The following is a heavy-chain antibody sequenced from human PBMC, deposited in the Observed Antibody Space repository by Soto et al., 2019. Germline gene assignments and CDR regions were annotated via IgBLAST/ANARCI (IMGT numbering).Heavy chain of an antibody. D-gene: IGHD3-22*01. V-gene: IGHV3-23*01. CDR2: ISGSGGST. J-gene: IGHJ4*02. Sequence: GGSLRLSCAASGFTFSSYAMTWVRQAPGKELEWVSGISGSGGSTYYADSVRGRFTISRDNSKNTLYLQMNGLRAEDTAVYYCAKDELDSDYSDRSGSYPHWGQGTLVTVSS. CDR3: AKDELDSDYSDRSGSYPH. CDR1: GFTFSSYA.